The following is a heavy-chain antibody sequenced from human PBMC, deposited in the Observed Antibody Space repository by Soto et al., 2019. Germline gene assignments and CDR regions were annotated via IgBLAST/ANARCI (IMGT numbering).Heavy chain of an antibody. Sequence: GGSLRLSCAASGFTFSSYSMNWVRQAPGKGLEWVSSISSSSSYIYYADSVKGRFTISRDNAKNSLYLQMNSLRAEDTAVYYCARAPEFTMIVGAPVYYYGMDVWGQGTTVTVSS. J-gene: IGHJ6*02. V-gene: IGHV3-21*01. D-gene: IGHD3-22*01. CDR1: GFTFSSYS. CDR2: ISSSSSYI. CDR3: ARAPEFTMIVGAPVYYYGMDV.